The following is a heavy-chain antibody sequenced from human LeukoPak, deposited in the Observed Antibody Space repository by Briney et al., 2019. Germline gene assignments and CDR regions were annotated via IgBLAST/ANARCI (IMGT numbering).Heavy chain of an antibody. Sequence: GESLKISCKGSGYNFASYWIGWVRRMPGKGLEWMGIIYPGDSHPRYSPSFQGHVTISADKSVTTAYLQWSSLKASDTAMYYCARHDHGYNSLGDYWGQGTLVTVSS. CDR2: IYPGDSHP. D-gene: IGHD5-24*01. CDR3: ARHDHGYNSLGDY. V-gene: IGHV5-51*01. J-gene: IGHJ4*02. CDR1: GYNFASYW.